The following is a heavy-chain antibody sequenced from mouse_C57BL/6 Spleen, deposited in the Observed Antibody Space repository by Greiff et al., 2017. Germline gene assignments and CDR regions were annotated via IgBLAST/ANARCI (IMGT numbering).Heavy chain of an antibody. CDR2: IDPETGGT. D-gene: IGHD2-1*01. Sequence: QLQLQQSGAELVRPGASVTLSCKASGYTFTDYEMHWLKQTPVHGLEWIGAIDPETGGTAYNQKFKGKAILTADKSSSTAYMQLRSLTSEDSAVYYCTRGSGYGNSWFGYWGNGARVTVST. CDR1: GYTFTDYE. J-gene: IGHJ3*01. CDR3: TRGSGYGNSWFGY. V-gene: IGHV1-15*01.